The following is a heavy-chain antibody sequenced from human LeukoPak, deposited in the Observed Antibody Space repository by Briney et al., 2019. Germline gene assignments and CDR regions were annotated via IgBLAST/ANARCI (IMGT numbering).Heavy chain of an antibody. CDR2: IWYDGSNK. Sequence: PGRXLRLSCAASGFTFSSYGMHWVRQAPGKGLEWVAVIWYDGSNKYYADSVKGRFTISRDNSKNTLYLQMNSLRAEDTAVYYCALEVTAPSDYWGQETLVTVSS. CDR1: GFTFSSYG. D-gene: IGHD2-21*02. CDR3: ALEVTAPSDY. V-gene: IGHV3-33*01. J-gene: IGHJ4*02.